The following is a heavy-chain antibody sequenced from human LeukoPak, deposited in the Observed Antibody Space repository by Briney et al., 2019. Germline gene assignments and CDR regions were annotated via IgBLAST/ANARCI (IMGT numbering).Heavy chain of an antibody. D-gene: IGHD3-22*01. Sequence: SVKVSCKASGGTFSSYTISWVRQAPGQGLEWMGRIIPILGIANYAQKFQGRVTITADKSTSTAYMELSSLRSEDTAVYYCARDRRITMIVGGNWFDPWGQGTLVTVSS. CDR1: GGTFSSYT. CDR3: ARDRRITMIVGGNWFDP. J-gene: IGHJ5*02. V-gene: IGHV1-69*04. CDR2: IIPILGIA.